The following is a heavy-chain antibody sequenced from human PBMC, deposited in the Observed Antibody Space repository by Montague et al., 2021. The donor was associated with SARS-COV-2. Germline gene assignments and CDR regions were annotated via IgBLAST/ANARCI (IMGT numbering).Heavy chain of an antibody. D-gene: IGHD3-10*01. V-gene: IGHV4-61*02. CDR2: IYTSGST. CDR3: ARLGVVPSPRTFDP. J-gene: IGHJ5*02. CDR1: GGSISSGSCY. Sequence: TLSLTCTVSGGSISSGSCYWSRIRQPAGKGLEWIGRIYTSGSTNYNPSLKSRVTISVDTSKNQFSLKLSSVSAADTAVYYCARLGVVPSPRTFDPWGQGTLVTVSS.